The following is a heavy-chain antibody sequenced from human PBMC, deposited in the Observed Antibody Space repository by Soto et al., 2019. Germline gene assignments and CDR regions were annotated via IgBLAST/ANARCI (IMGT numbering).Heavy chain of an antibody. CDR2: INKDGSQK. CDR1: GFTLSNYW. Sequence: GGSLRLSCAASGFTLSNYWMTWVRQAPGKGLEWVANINKDGSQKNYVDSVKGRFTIARDNGQNPLSLQINSLRVEDTAVYYCVRELGLAYWGQGALVTSPQ. J-gene: IGHJ4*02. D-gene: IGHD7-27*01. CDR3: VRELGLAY. V-gene: IGHV3-7*03.